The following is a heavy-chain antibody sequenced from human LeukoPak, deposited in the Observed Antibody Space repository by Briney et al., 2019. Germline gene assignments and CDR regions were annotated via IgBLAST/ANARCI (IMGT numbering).Heavy chain of an antibody. CDR1: GFTFDDYT. V-gene: IGHV3-43*01. CDR3: AKDKGERQKPTYYYYYGMDV. Sequence: PGGSLRLSCAASGFTFDDYTMHWVRQAPGKGLEWVSLISWDGGSTYYADSVKGRFTISRDNSKNSLYLQMNSLRTEDTALYYCAKDKGERQKPTYYYYYGMDVWGQGTTVTVSS. J-gene: IGHJ6*02. CDR2: ISWDGGST. D-gene: IGHD1-14*01.